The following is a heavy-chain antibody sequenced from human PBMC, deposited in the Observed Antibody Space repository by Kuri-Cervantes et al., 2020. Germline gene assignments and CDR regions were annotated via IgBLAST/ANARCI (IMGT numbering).Heavy chain of an antibody. D-gene: IGHD3-10*01. V-gene: IGHV3-21*05. CDR1: GFTFSSYW. CDR2: ISSSSSYI. CDR3: ARDKGGGTMVRGVINPIDY. Sequence: GGSLRLSCAASGFTFSSYWMSWVRQAPGKGLEWVSYISSSSSYIYYADSVKGRLTISRDNAKNSLYLQMNSLRAEDTAVYYCARDKGGGTMVRGVINPIDYWGQGTLVTVSS. J-gene: IGHJ4*02.